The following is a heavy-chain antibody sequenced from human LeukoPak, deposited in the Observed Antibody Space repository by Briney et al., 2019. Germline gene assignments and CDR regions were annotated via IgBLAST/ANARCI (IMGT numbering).Heavy chain of an antibody. J-gene: IGHJ4*02. Sequence: ASVKVSCKASGYTFTGYYMHWVRQAPGQGLEWRGWINPNSGGTDYAQKFQGRVTMTRDTSISTAYMELSRLRSDDTAVYYCARERTTWELLPPLEYWGQGTLVTVSS. V-gene: IGHV1-2*02. D-gene: IGHD1-26*01. CDR3: ARERTTWELLPPLEY. CDR2: INPNSGGT. CDR1: GYTFTGYY.